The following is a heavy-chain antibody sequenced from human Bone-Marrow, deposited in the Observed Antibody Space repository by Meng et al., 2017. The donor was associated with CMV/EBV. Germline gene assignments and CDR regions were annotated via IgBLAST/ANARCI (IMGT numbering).Heavy chain of an antibody. J-gene: IGHJ4*01. Sequence: ASVKVSCKASGYTFSDYFLHWVRQAPGQGLEWMGWINPKSGVTNYAQRFQDRVTMTTDTFIRTVYMELSRLTSGGTAIFYCARDLGVGAAGNWGQGTLVTVSS. V-gene: IGHV1-2*02. CDR1: GYTFSDYF. D-gene: IGHD2-15*01. CDR3: ARDLGVGAAGN. CDR2: INPKSGVT.